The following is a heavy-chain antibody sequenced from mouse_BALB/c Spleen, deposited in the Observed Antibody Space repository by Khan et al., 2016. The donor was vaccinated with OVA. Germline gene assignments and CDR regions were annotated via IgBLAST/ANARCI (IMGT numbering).Heavy chain of an antibody. CDR2: INPSNGYT. J-gene: IGHJ3*01. V-gene: IGHV1-4*01. CDR3: VRDGAYHRNDGWFAY. CDR1: GYTFTSYT. Sequence: VQLQESVAELARPGASVKMSCKASGYTFTSYTIHWIKERPGQGLEWIGYINPSNGYTNYNQKFKDKATLTTDKSSTTAYLQLSSLTSDDSAVXNCVRDGAYHRNDGWFAYWGQGTLVTVSA. D-gene: IGHD2-14*01.